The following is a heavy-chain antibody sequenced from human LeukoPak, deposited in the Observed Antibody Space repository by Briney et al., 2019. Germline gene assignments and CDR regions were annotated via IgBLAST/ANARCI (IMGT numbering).Heavy chain of an antibody. CDR1: GFTVSTHY. CDR3: ASRGGYSGHDFGGGIEGYFDY. D-gene: IGHD5-12*01. CDR2: TYTADKT. V-gene: IGHV3-53*01. J-gene: IGHJ4*02. Sequence: GGSLRLSCAASGFTVSTHYMNWVRQAPGKGREWVSVTYTADKTYYADSVKGRSTTTRDNSNNRVFLQLNSVRAEDTAVYYCASRGGYSGHDFGGGIEGYFDYWGQGTVVTVSS.